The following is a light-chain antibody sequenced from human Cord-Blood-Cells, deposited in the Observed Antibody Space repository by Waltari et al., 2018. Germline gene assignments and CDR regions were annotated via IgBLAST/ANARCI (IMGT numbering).Light chain of an antibody. J-gene: IGKJ4*01. CDR1: QSVSSY. Sequence: EIVLTQSPATLSFSPGERATLPCRASQSVSSYLAWYQQKPGQAPRLLIYDASDRATGIPARFSGSVSGTDFTLTISSLEPEDFAVYDCQQRSNWLTFGGGTKVEIK. CDR2: DAS. CDR3: QQRSNWLT. V-gene: IGKV3-11*01.